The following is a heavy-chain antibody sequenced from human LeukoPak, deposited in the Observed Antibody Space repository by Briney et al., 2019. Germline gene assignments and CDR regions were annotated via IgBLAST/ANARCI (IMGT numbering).Heavy chain of an antibody. CDR2: IDPNNGGA. J-gene: IGHJ4*02. CDR1: GYTFSGND. V-gene: IGHV1-2*02. Sequence: ASVKVSCKASGYTFSGNDMHWVRQAPGQGLEWMGWIDPNNGGANYAQKFQGRVTMTRDTSISTAYMELSSLRSDDTAVYYCARIWYDSSGAFDYWGQGTLVTVSS. D-gene: IGHD3-22*01. CDR3: ARIWYDSSGAFDY.